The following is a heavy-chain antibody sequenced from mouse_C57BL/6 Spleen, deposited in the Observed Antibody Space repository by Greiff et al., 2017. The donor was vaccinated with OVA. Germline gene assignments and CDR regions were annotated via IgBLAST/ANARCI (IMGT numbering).Heavy chain of an antibody. CDR1: GYAFSSSW. D-gene: IGHD1-1*01. CDR2: IYPGDGDT. V-gene: IGHV1-82*01. CDR3: ARETTFYAMDY. Sequence: QVQLQQSGPELVKPGASGKISCKASGYAFSSSWMNWVKQRPGRGLGGIGRIYPGDGDTNYNGKFKGKATLTADKSSSTAYMQLSSLTSEDSAVYFCARETTFYAMDYWGQGTSVTVSS. J-gene: IGHJ4*01.